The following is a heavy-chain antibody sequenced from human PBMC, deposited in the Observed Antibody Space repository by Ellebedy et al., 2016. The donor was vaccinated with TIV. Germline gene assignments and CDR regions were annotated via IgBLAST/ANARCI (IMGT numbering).Heavy chain of an antibody. CDR2: IDWDDDK. V-gene: IGHV2-70*11. CDR1: GGSISSYY. Sequence: TLSLTCTVSGGSISSYYWSWIRQPPGKALEWLARIDWDDDKYYSTSLKTRLTISKDTSKNQVVLTMTKMDPVDTATYYCARIYFRGRELHTYFDYWGQGTLVTVSS. D-gene: IGHD3-16*01. CDR3: ARIYFRGRELHTYFDY. J-gene: IGHJ4*02.